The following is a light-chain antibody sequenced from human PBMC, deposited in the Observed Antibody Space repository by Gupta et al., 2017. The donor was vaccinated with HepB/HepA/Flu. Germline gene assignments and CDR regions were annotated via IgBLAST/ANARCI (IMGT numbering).Light chain of an antibody. V-gene: IGLV1-44*01. CDR2: STN. CDR3: AAWDDSLNGVL. J-gene: IGLJ2*01. Sequence: QSVLTQPPSASGTPGQRVTISCSGSRSNIGSNTVNWYQQFPGTAPKLLIYSTNQRHSGGPDRFSGSKSGTSVSLAISGLQSEDEADYYCAAWDDSLNGVLFGGGTKLTVL. CDR1: RSNIGSNT.